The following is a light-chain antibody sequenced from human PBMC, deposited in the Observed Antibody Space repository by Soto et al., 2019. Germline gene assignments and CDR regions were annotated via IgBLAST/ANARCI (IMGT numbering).Light chain of an antibody. J-gene: IGLJ1*01. Sequence: QSVLTQPASVSGSPGQSITISCTGTSSDIGYYDYVSWYQHHSGKAPKLIIYEVNNRPSGVSNRFSGSKSVNTASLTISGLQAEDEADYYCSSHYSSSAYYVFGTGTKVTVL. V-gene: IGLV2-14*01. CDR3: SSHYSSSAYYV. CDR2: EVN. CDR1: SSDIGYYDY.